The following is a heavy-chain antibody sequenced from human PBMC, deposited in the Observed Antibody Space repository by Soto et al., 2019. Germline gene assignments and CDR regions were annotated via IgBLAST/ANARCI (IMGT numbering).Heavy chain of an antibody. CDR1: GGTFSSYA. D-gene: IGHD2-2*01. CDR2: IIPIFGTV. J-gene: IGHJ6*02. V-gene: IGHV1-69*12. Sequence: QVQLVQSGAEVKKPGSSVKVSCKASGGTFSSYAISWVRQAPGQGLEWMGGIIPIFGTVNYAQKFQGRVTITADESXXTXYXXRSSRRSEDTAGYYCARHDGISSSCYYYDYYGMDVWGQGTTVTVSS. CDR3: ARHDGISSSCYYYDYYGMDV.